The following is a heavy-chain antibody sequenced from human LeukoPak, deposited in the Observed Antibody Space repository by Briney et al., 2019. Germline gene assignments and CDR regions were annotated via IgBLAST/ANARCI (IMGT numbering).Heavy chain of an antibody. J-gene: IGHJ4*02. Sequence: GGSLRLSCAASGFTFSSYWMHWVRQAPGKGLVWVSRINSDGSSTSYADSVKGRFTISRDNAKNTLYLQMNSLRAEDTAVYYCARGYYYDSSGYYEYYFDYWGQGTLVTVSS. CDR1: GFTFSSYW. CDR3: ARGYYYDSSGYYEYYFDY. CDR2: INSDGSST. D-gene: IGHD3-22*01. V-gene: IGHV3-74*01.